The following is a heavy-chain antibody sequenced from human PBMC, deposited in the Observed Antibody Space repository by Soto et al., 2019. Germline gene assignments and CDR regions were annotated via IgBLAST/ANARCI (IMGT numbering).Heavy chain of an antibody. J-gene: IGHJ3*02. Sequence: PGGSLRLSCAASGFTFSSYAMHWVRQAPGKGLEYVSAISSNGGSTYYANSVKGRFTISRDNSKNTLYLQMGSLRAEDMAVYYCARGPFPYYYGSGDLNAFDIWGQGTMVTVSS. D-gene: IGHD3-10*01. CDR2: ISSNGGST. CDR3: ARGPFPYYYGSGDLNAFDI. V-gene: IGHV3-64*01. CDR1: GFTFSSYA.